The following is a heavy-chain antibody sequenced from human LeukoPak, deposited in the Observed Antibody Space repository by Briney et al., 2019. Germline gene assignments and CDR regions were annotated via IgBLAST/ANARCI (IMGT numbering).Heavy chain of an antibody. Sequence: ASVKVSCKASGYTFTTYYMHWVRQAPGQGLEWMGWINPNSGGTNYAQKFQGRVTMTRDTSISTAYMELSRLRSDDTAVYYCARQNLLYGDFDYWGQGTLVTVSS. D-gene: IGHD3-3*01. CDR1: GYTFTTYY. J-gene: IGHJ4*02. V-gene: IGHV1-2*02. CDR2: INPNSGGT. CDR3: ARQNLLYGDFDY.